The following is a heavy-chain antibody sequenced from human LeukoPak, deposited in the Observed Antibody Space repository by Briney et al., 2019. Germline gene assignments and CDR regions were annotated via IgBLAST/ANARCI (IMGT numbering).Heavy chain of an antibody. Sequence: GGSLRLSCAASGFTFSSYNMNWVRQAPGKGLEWVSSITSDSRYMYYADSVKGRFTISRDNAKNSLYLQMNSLRAEDTAVYYCARDGLRRPPTPYCGGDCPLDYWGQGTLVSVSS. V-gene: IGHV3-21*01. J-gene: IGHJ4*02. CDR3: ARDGLRRPPTPYCGGDCPLDY. D-gene: IGHD2-21*02. CDR1: GFTFSSYN. CDR2: ITSDSRYM.